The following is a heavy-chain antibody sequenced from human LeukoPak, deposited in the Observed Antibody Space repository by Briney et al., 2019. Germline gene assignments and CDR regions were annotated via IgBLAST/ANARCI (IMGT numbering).Heavy chain of an antibody. J-gene: IGHJ4*02. Sequence: PSETLSLTCTVSGGSISSSSYYWGWIRQPPGKGLEWIGYIYYSGSTNYNPSLKSRVTISVDTSKNQFSLKLSSVTAADTAVYYCARVSSSGWYEWGNFDYWGQGTLVTVSS. CDR1: GGSISSSSYY. CDR2: IYYSGST. V-gene: IGHV4-61*05. CDR3: ARVSSSGWYEWGNFDY. D-gene: IGHD6-19*01.